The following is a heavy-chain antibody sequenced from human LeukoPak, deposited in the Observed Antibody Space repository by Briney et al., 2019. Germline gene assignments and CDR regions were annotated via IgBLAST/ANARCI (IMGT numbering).Heavy chain of an antibody. Sequence: GGSLRLSCGASGFTFSIYWMSWVRQAPGKGLEWVANIKQDGSEKYYVDSVKGRFTISRDNAKNSLYLQMNSLRAEDTAVYYCARDYAVIGTDAFDIWGQGTMVTVSS. J-gene: IGHJ3*02. V-gene: IGHV3-7*01. D-gene: IGHD6-19*01. CDR3: ARDYAVIGTDAFDI. CDR1: GFTFSIYW. CDR2: IKQDGSEK.